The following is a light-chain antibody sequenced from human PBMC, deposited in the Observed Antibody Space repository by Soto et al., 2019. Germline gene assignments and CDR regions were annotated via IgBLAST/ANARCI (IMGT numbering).Light chain of an antibody. J-gene: IGKJ4*01. V-gene: IGKV3-20*01. CDR3: MQGLQSPLT. CDR1: QSVSSSY. Sequence: EIVLTQSPGTLSLSPGERATLSCRASQSVSSSYLAWYQQKPGQAPRLLIYGASSRATGIPDRFSGSGSGTDFTLKISRVEAEDVGVYYCMQGLQSPLTFGGGTKVDI. CDR2: GAS.